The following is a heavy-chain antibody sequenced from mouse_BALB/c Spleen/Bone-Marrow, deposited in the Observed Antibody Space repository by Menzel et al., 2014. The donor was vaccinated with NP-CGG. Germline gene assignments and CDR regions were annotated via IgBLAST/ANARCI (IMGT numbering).Heavy chain of an antibody. CDR2: INPSNGGT. Sequence: QVQLKESGAELVKPGASVKLSCKASGYTFSSDYMYWVKQRPGQGLEWIGEINPSNGGTNLNEKFKSKATLTVDKSSSTAYMQLSSLTSEDSAVYYCTRSRRAMDYWDQGTSVTVSS. CDR1: GYTFSSDY. J-gene: IGHJ4*01. D-gene: IGHD2-12*01. V-gene: IGHV1S81*02. CDR3: TRSRRAMDY.